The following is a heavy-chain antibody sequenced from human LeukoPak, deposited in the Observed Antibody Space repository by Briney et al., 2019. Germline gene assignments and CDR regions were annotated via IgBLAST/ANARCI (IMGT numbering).Heavy chain of an antibody. V-gene: IGHV1-24*01. J-gene: IGHJ4*02. CDR2: FDPEDGET. Sequence: GASVKVSFTVSGYTLTELSMHWVRQAPGKGLEWMGGFDPEDGETIYAQKFQGRVTMTEDTSTDTAYMELSSLRSEDTAVYYCATDKETQLALDYWGQGTLVTVSS. CDR1: GYTLTELS. D-gene: IGHD3-3*02. CDR3: ATDKETQLALDY.